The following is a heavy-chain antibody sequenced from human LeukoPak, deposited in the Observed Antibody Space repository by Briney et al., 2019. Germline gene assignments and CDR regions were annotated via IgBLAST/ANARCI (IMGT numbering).Heavy chain of an antibody. CDR3: ARAQKQQLVAWFDP. D-gene: IGHD6-13*01. Sequence: SETLSLTCAVYGGSFSGYYWSWIRQPPGKGLEWIGEINHSGSTNYNPSLKSRVTMSVDTSKNQFSLKLSSVTAADTAVYYCARAQKQQLVAWFDPWGQGTLVTVSS. CDR1: GGSFSGYY. V-gene: IGHV4-34*01. CDR2: INHSGST. J-gene: IGHJ5*02.